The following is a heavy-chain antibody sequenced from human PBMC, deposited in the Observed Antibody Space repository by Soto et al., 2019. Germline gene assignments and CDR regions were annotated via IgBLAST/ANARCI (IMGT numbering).Heavy chain of an antibody. D-gene: IGHD2-15*01. Sequence: GGSLRLSCAASGFTFSSYSMNWVRQAPGKGLEWVSSISSSSSYIYYADSVKGRFTISRDNAKNSLYLQMNSLRAEDTAVYYCARFPHSDPGWFDPWGQGTLVTVS. V-gene: IGHV3-21*01. J-gene: IGHJ5*02. CDR2: ISSSSSYI. CDR3: ARFPHSDPGWFDP. CDR1: GFTFSSYS.